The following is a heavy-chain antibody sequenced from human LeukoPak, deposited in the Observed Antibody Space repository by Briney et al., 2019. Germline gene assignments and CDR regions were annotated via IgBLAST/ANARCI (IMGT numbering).Heavy chain of an antibody. Sequence: ASVKVSCKAPGFTFTSSAMQWVRQARGQRLEWIGWIVVGSGSTSYAQKFQGRVTMTRDMSTSTVYMELSSLRSEDTAVYYCARNLSSIAARVEYYFDYWGQGTLVTVSS. CDR2: IVVGSGST. V-gene: IGHV1-58*02. D-gene: IGHD6-6*01. CDR1: GFTFTSSA. J-gene: IGHJ4*02. CDR3: ARNLSSIAARVEYYFDY.